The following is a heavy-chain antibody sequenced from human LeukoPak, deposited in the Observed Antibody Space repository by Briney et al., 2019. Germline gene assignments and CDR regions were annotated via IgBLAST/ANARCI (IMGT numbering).Heavy chain of an antibody. J-gene: IGHJ6*02. V-gene: IGHV3-7*03. CDR3: ARDPGRQYSSVADV. CDR1: GFTFSSYG. D-gene: IGHD3-22*01. Sequence: GGPLRLSCAASGFTFSSYGMHWVRQAPGKGLEWLANIKEDGSKIYYLDSVKGRFTISRDNAKNSLYLQMDSLRAADTAVYYCARDPGRQYSSVADVWGQGTTVTVSS. CDR2: IKEDGSKI.